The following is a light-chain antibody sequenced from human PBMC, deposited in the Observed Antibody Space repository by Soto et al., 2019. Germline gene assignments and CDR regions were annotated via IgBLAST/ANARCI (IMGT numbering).Light chain of an antibody. CDR1: QSVLYSSSNKNY. CDR3: QQYCSSPWT. CDR2: WAS. Sequence: DIVMTQSPDSLAVSLGERATINCRSSQSVLYSSSNKNYLAWYQQKPGQPPKLLIYWASTRESGVPDRFGGSGSGTDFTLTISSLQAADVAVYYCQQYCSSPWTFGQGTKVEIK. V-gene: IGKV4-1*01. J-gene: IGKJ1*01.